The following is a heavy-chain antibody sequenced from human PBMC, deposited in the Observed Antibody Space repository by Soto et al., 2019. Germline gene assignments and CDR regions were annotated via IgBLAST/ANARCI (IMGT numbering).Heavy chain of an antibody. V-gene: IGHV3-23*01. CDR3: AKVPTAEMPTVFQAFDI. CDR2: ISGSGGST. J-gene: IGHJ3*02. D-gene: IGHD4-4*01. CDR1: GFTFSSYA. Sequence: EVQLLESGGGLVQPGGSLRLSCAASGFTFSSYAMSWVRQAPGKGLEWVSAISGSGGSTYYAESVKGRFAVSRDNSKNTLYLQMNSLRDEDTAVYYCAKVPTAEMPTVFQAFDIWGQGTMVTVSS.